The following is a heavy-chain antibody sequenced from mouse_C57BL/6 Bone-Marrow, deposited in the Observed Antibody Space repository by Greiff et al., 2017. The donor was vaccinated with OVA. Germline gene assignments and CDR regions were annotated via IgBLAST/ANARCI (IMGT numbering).Heavy chain of an antibody. J-gene: IGHJ3*01. CDR3: ARRYYSTSWCAY. D-gene: IGHD2-5*01. CDR2: INPGSGGT. V-gene: IGHV1-54*01. CDR1: GYAFTNYL. Sequence: QVQLQQSGAELVRPGTSVKVSCKASGYAFTNYLIEWVKQRPGQGLEWIGVINPGSGGTNYNEKFKGKATLTADKSSSTAYMQLSSLTSEDSAVYFCARRYYSTSWCAYWGQGTLVTVSA.